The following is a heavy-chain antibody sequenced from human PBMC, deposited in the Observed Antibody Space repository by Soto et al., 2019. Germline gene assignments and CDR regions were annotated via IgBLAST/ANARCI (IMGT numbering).Heavy chain of an antibody. CDR3: ARLSDSNSTPSKYYYGMDV. CDR1: GFTFSSYA. V-gene: IGHV3-30-3*01. J-gene: IGHJ6*02. Sequence: PGGSLRLSCAASGFTFSSYAMHWVRQAPGKGLEWVAVISYDGSNKYYADSVKGRFTISRDNSKNTLYLQMSSLKASDTAMYYCARLSDSNSTPSKYYYGMDVWGQGTTVTVSS. D-gene: IGHD2-2*01. CDR2: ISYDGSNK.